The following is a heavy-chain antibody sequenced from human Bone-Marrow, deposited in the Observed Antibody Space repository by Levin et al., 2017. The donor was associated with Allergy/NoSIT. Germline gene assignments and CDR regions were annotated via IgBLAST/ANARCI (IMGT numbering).Heavy chain of an antibody. D-gene: IGHD6-13*01. J-gene: IGHJ5*02. CDR3: VRDDSQGLVAPGTWCRTNWLDP. Sequence: SETLSLTCTVSGASIKDYAWSWIRQPPGKGLEYIGSVYSSGTTSYKPSLKSRVSISVDTSKNEFSLRLTSVTAADTAVYYCVRDDSQGLVAPGTWCRTNWLDPWGQGTLVTVAS. CDR1: GASIKDYA. V-gene: IGHV4-59*01. CDR2: VYSSGTT.